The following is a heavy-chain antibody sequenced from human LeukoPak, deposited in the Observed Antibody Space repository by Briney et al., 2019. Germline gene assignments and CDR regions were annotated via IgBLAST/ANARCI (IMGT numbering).Heavy chain of an antibody. CDR3: AREAGYYYDSTDAFDI. Sequence: GGSLRLSCAASGFTFSSYGMHWVRQAPGKGLEWVAVISYDGSNKYYADSVKGRFTISRDNAENSLYLQMNSLRAEDTAVYYCAREAGYYYDSTDAFDIWGQGTMVTVSS. CDR1: GFTFSSYG. CDR2: ISYDGSNK. D-gene: IGHD3-22*01. J-gene: IGHJ3*02. V-gene: IGHV3-30*03.